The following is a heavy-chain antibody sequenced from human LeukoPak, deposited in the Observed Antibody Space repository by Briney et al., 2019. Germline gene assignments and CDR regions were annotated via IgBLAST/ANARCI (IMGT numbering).Heavy chain of an antibody. J-gene: IGHJ6*03. D-gene: IGHD3-3*01. V-gene: IGHV3-7*01. CDR3: ARPRFEYGVVKPYYYYYMDV. CDR1: EFTFSTYW. Sequence: GGSLRLSCAASEFTFSTYWMSWVRQAPGKGLEWVANIKQDGSEKYYVDFVKGRFTISRDNAKNSLFLQMNSLRAEDTAVYYCARPRFEYGVVKPYYYYYMDVWGKGTTVTVSS. CDR2: IKQDGSEK.